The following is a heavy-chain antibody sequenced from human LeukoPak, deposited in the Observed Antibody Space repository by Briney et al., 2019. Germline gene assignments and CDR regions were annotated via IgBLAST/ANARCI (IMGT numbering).Heavy chain of an antibody. CDR2: MNPNSGNT. CDR3: ARSDYYGSGSYYNFDY. Sequence: ASVKVSCKASGYTFTGYYMHWVRQAPGQGLEWMGWMNPNSGNTGYAQKFQGRVTITRNTSISTAYMELSSLRSEDTAVYYCARSDYYGSGSYYNFDYWGQGTLVTVSS. D-gene: IGHD3-10*01. CDR1: GYTFTGYY. V-gene: IGHV1-8*03. J-gene: IGHJ4*02.